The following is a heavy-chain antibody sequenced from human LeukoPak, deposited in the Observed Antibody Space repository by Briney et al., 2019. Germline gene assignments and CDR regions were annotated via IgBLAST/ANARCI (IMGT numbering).Heavy chain of an antibody. Sequence: SQTLSLTCAISGDSVSNNLAAWNWIRQSPSRGLEWLGRTYYRSQWYYDYGASVRSRMTIIVDTSKNQFSLHRTSVTPVDTAVYYCARDHAGLGYWGKGTLVTVSS. CDR2: TYYRSQWYY. V-gene: IGHV6-1*01. CDR3: ARDHAGLGY. CDR1: GDSVSNNLAA. J-gene: IGHJ4*02.